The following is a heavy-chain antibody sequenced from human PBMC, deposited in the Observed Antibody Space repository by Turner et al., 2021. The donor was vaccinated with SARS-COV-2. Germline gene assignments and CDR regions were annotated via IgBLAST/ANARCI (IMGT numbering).Heavy chain of an antibody. D-gene: IGHD3-16*01. Sequence: QVQLVESGGGVVQPGRSLRLPCAAYGFTLSTHGIHWVRQAPGKGLEWFAVISYDGSNKYYADSVKGRFTISRDNSKNTLYLQMNSLRAEDTAVYYCAKDSVMIILYYFYNMDVWGQGTTVTVSS. V-gene: IGHV3-30*18. J-gene: IGHJ6*02. CDR2: ISYDGSNK. CDR1: GFTLSTHG. CDR3: AKDSVMIILYYFYNMDV.